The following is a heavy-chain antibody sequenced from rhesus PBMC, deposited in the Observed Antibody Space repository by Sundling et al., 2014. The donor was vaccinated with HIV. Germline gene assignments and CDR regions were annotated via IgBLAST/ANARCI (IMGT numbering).Heavy chain of an antibody. CDR2: IFGSVGNT. Sequence: QVQLQESGPAVVKPSETLSLTCTVSGGSIRSSNWWHWIRQSPGKGLEWIGHIFGSVGNTYSNPSLKSRVTISTDTSKNQFSLKLTSVTAADTAVYYCARERGLTWSDSMYGLDSWGQGVVVTVSS. J-gene: IGHJ6*01. V-gene: IGHV4-93*01. CDR3: ARERGLTWSDSMYGLDS. D-gene: IGHD3-22*01. CDR1: GGSIRSSNW.